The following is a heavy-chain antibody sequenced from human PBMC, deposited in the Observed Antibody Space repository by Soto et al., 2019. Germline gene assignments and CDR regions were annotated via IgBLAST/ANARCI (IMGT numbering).Heavy chain of an antibody. CDR1: GCSVSSNSYS. CDR3: ARLNGYCVSTNCHGYYGMDV. V-gene: IGHV4-39*01. J-gene: IGHJ6*02. D-gene: IGHD2-2*03. Sequence: PSETLSLTCTVSGCSVSSNSYSWGWIRQSPGKGLEWIGTIYSSENTYYNPSLLSRVIISVDTSKNEFSLRLSSVTAADTAVYYCARLNGYCVSTNCHGYYGMDVWGQGTTVTVSS. CDR2: IYSSENT.